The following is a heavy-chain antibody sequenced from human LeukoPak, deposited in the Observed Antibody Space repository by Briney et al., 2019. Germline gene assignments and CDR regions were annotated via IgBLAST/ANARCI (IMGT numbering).Heavy chain of an antibody. CDR1: GASITDDY. Sequence: PSETLSLTCSVSGASITDDYWSWIRQPPAKGLEWIGYIYYSGSPNYNPSLKSRVTLSLDTSQNQFSLKLTSVTAADTAVYYCAYGGDAYKTGYWGQGTLVTVSS. J-gene: IGHJ4*02. CDR3: AYGGDAYKTGY. D-gene: IGHD5-24*01. CDR2: IYYSGSP. V-gene: IGHV4-59*01.